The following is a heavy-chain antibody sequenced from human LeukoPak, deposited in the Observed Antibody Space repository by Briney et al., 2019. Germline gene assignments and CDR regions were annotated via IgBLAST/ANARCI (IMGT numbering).Heavy chain of an antibody. CDR2: IRYDGSNK. D-gene: IGHD6-6*01. CDR3: AKVDLRQLVQDY. J-gene: IGHJ4*02. V-gene: IGHV3-30*02. CDR1: GFTFSSYG. Sequence: PGGSLRLSCAASGFTFSSYGMHWVRQAPGKGLEWVAFIRYDGSNKYYADSVKGRFTISRDNSKNTLYLQMNSLRAEDTAVYYCAKVDLRQLVQDYWGQGTLVTVSS.